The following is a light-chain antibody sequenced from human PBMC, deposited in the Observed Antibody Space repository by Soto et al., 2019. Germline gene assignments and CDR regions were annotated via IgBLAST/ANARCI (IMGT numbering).Light chain of an antibody. CDR3: QQYNDWPPRT. CDR2: GAS. J-gene: IGKJ1*01. V-gene: IGKV3-15*01. Sequence: EIVMTQSPATLSVSPGERATLSCRASQSVNSNLAWYQQKPGQAPRLLIYGASTRATAIPARFSGSGSGTAFTLTICSLQSEDFAVYYCQQYNDWPPRTFGQGTKVEIK. CDR1: QSVNSN.